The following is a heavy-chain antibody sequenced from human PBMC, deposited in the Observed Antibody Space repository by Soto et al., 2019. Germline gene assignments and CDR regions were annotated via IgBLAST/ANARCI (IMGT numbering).Heavy chain of an antibody. CDR2: ISGSGGST. Sequence: EVQLLESGGGLVQPGGSLRLSCAASGFTFSSYAMRWVRQAPVKGLEWVSAISGSGGSTYYADSVKGRFTISRDNSKNTLYLQMNSLRAEDTAVYYCASRGSGSYYDYCGQGTLVTVYS. V-gene: IGHV3-23*01. J-gene: IGHJ4*02. CDR1: GFTFSSYA. CDR3: ASRGSGSYYDY. D-gene: IGHD1-26*01.